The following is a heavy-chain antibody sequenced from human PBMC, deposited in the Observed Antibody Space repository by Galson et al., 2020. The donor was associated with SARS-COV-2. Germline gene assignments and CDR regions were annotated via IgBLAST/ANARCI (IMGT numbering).Heavy chain of an antibody. J-gene: IGHJ5*02. CDR1: EFMFSTFG. D-gene: IGHD2-2*02. V-gene: IGHV3-33*05. Sequence: GESLKISCAASEFMFSTFGMHWVRQGPGKGLEWVAFISFDGYTDYYSDSVKGRFTVSRDNSNNKLCLQMNNLRADDTAVYYCVRDRYCTTTTCYNWFSPWGQGTLVTVSS. CDR2: ISFDGYTD. CDR3: VRDRYCTTTTCYNWFSP.